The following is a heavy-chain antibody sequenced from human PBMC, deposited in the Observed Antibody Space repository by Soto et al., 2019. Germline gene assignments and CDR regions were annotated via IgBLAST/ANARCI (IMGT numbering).Heavy chain of an antibody. V-gene: IGHV4-59*01. CDR1: GGSISSYY. CDR3: ASTMYYYDSSGPAHMDV. J-gene: IGHJ6*02. D-gene: IGHD3-22*01. Sequence: SETLSLTCTVSGGSISSYYWSWIRQPPGKGLEWIGYIYYSGSTNYNPSLKSRATISVDTSMNQFSLKLSSVTAADTAVYYCASTMYYYDSSGPAHMDVWGQGTTVTVSS. CDR2: IYYSGST.